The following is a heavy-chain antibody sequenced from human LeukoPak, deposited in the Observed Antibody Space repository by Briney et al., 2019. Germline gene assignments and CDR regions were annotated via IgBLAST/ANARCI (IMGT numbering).Heavy chain of an antibody. CDR1: GGSFSGYY. CDR2: INHSGST. CDR3: ARGAVVADY. V-gene: IGHV4-34*01. J-gene: IGHJ4*02. Sequence: SETLSLTCAGYGGSFSGYYWSWIRQPPGKGLEWIGEINHSGSTNYNPSLKSRVTISVDTSKNQFSLKLSSVTAADTAVYYCARGAVVADYWGQGTLVTVSS. D-gene: IGHD6-19*01.